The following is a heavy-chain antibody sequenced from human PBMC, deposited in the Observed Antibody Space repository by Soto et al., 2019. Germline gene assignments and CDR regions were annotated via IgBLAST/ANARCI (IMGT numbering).Heavy chain of an antibody. J-gene: IGHJ6*02. CDR3: AREGLTGTIGLYYYYALDV. V-gene: IGHV4-59*01. Sequence: QVQLQESGPGLVKPSETLSLTCTVSGGSISSYYWNWIRQPPGKGLEWIGYIYYSGSTNYNPFLKSRVTISVDTSKNQFSLKLSSVTAADTAVYYCAREGLTGTIGLYYYYALDVWGQGTTVTVSS. CDR2: IYYSGST. D-gene: IGHD1-7*01. CDR1: GGSISSYY.